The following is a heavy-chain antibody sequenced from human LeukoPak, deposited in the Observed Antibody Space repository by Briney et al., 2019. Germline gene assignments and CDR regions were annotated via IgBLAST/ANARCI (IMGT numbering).Heavy chain of an antibody. J-gene: IGHJ4*02. V-gene: IGHV4-31*03. CDR3: ARVNWVPRTIDY. CDR1: GGSISSDAYY. Sequence: PSETLSLTCTVSGGSISSDAYYWSWLRQHPGQGLEWIGYIYHSGSTYYNPSLKTRVTISIDTSKSQFSLKLSSVTAADTAVYYCARVNWVPRTIDYWGQGTLVTVSS. CDR2: IYHSGST. D-gene: IGHD7-27*01.